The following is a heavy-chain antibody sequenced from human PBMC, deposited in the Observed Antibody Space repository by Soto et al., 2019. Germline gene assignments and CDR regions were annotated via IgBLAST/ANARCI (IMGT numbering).Heavy chain of an antibody. CDR1: GYSFTSYW. CDR3: ARWARLVGATTDQYFQH. V-gene: IGHV5-51*01. CDR2: IYPGDSDT. J-gene: IGHJ1*01. Sequence: GESLKISCKGSGYSFTSYWIGWVRQMPGKGLEWMGIIYPGDSDTRSSPSFQGQFTISADKSNSNAYLQWSRLKASDTAMYDCARWARLVGATTDQYFQHWGQGTLVTVSS. D-gene: IGHD1-26*01.